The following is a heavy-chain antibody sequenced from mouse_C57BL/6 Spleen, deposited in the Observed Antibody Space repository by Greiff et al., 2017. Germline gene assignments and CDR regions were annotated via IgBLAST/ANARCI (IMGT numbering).Heavy chain of an antibody. D-gene: IGHD1-1*01. CDR2: IDPSASYT. CDR3: ASGVITTAPWFAY. Sequence: VQLQQPGAELVMPGASVKLSCKASGYTFTSYWMHWVKQRPGQGLEWIGEIDPSASYTNYNQKFKGKSTLTVDKSSSTAYMQLSSLTSEDSAVYYCASGVITTAPWFAYWGQGTLVTVSA. CDR1: GYTFTSYW. J-gene: IGHJ3*01. V-gene: IGHV1-69*01.